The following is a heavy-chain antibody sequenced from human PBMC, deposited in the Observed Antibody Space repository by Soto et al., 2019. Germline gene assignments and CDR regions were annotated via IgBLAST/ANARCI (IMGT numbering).Heavy chain of an antibody. CDR1: GGSISSSSYY. Sequence: QLQLQESGPGLVKPSETLSLTCTVSGGSISSSSYYWGWIRQPPGKGLEWIGSIYYSGSTYYNPSLKSRVTISLDTYNNQFSLKLSSVTAADTAVYYCAGAGGIGWYYFDYWGQGTLVTVSS. V-gene: IGHV4-39*01. D-gene: IGHD6-19*01. CDR2: IYYSGST. CDR3: AGAGGIGWYYFDY. J-gene: IGHJ4*02.